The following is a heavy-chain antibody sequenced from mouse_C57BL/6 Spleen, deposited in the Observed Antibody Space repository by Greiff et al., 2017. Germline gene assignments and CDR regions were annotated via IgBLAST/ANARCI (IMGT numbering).Heavy chain of an antibody. D-gene: IGHD1-1*01. Sequence: QVQLQQSGAELVRPGTSVKVSCKASGYAFTHYLIEWVKQRPGQGLEWIGVINPGSGGTNYNEKFKGKATLTADKSSSTAYMQLSSLTSEDSAVYFCARGVTTVVEFFDYWGQGTTLTVSS. CDR1: GYAFTHYL. J-gene: IGHJ2*01. CDR2: INPGSGGT. CDR3: ARGVTTVVEFFDY. V-gene: IGHV1-54*01.